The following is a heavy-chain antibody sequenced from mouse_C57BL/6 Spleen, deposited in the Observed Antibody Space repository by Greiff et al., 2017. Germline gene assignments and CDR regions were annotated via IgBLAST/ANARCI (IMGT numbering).Heavy chain of an antibody. CDR1: GFTFSSYA. CDR3: ARGAGSSGYDY. D-gene: IGHD3-2*02. CDR2: ISDGGSYT. J-gene: IGHJ2*01. V-gene: IGHV5-4*01. Sequence: EVQGVESGGGLVKPGGSLKLSCAASGFTFSSYAMSWVRQTPEKRLEWVATISDGGSYTYYPDNVKGRFTISRDNAKNNLYLQMSHLKSEDTAMYYCARGAGSSGYDYWGQGTTLTVSS.